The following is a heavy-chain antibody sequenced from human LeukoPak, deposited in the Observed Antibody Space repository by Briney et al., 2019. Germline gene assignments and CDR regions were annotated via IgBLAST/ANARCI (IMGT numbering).Heavy chain of an antibody. D-gene: IGHD2-15*01. CDR3: ARNGYCSGGSCYIGRTWFDP. Sequence: SETLSLTCTVSGYSISSDYYWGWVRQPPGKGLEWIASIYHSGSTHYSPSLKSRVTISVDTSKNQFSLKLSSVTAADTAVYYCARNGYCSGGSCYIGRTWFDPWGQGTLVTVSS. CDR1: GYSISSDYY. J-gene: IGHJ5*02. CDR2: IYHSGST. V-gene: IGHV4-38-2*02.